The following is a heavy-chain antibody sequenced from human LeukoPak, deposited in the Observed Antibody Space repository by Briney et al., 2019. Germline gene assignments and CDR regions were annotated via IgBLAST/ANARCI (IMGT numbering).Heavy chain of an antibody. CDR1: EATSRAIP. J-gene: IGHJ4*02. V-gene: IGHV1-69*13. CDR3: ARATDYYDSSGYYFDY. D-gene: IGHD3-22*01. Sequence: SVKVSCKASEATSRAIPFGGWDRPLGKGLGGWEGFIPIFGTANYAQKFQGRVTITADESTSTAYMELSSLRSEDTAVYYCARATDYYDSSGYYFDYWGQGTLVTVSS. CDR2: FIPIFGTA.